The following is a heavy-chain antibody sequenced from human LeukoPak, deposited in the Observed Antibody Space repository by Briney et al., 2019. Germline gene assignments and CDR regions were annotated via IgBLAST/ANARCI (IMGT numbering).Heavy chain of an antibody. Sequence: PGGSLRLSCAASGFTFRSYEMNWVRQAPGKGLEWVLHISSSGNTIYYADSVKGRFTISRDNAKNSLYLQMNSLRAEGTAVYYCARARWNHDYWGQGTLVTVSS. J-gene: IGHJ4*02. CDR3: ARARWNHDY. CDR2: ISSSGNTI. CDR1: GFTFRSYE. D-gene: IGHD1-14*01. V-gene: IGHV3-48*03.